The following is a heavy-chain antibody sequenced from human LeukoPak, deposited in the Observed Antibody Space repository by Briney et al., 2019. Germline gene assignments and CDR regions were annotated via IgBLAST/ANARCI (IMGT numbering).Heavy chain of an antibody. D-gene: IGHD3-22*01. J-gene: IGHJ4*02. CDR1: GYTFTGYY. CDR3: ARVDYYDSSNFDY. Sequence: ASVKVSCKASGYTFTGYYMHWVRQAPGQGLEWMGWINPNSGGTNYAQKSQGRVTMTRDTSISTAYMELSRLRSDDTAVYHCARVDYYDSSNFDYWGQGTLVTVSS. V-gene: IGHV1-2*02. CDR2: INPNSGGT.